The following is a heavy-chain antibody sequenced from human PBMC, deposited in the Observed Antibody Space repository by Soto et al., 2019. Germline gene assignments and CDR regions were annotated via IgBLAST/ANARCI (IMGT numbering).Heavy chain of an antibody. CDR3: ARQEGYCSGGSRYSDAFDI. J-gene: IGHJ3*02. Sequence: QVQLVQSGAEVKKPGSSVKVSCKASGGTFSSYAISWVRQAPGQGLEWMGGIIPIYGTAKYAPKFQGRVTITAYESTSTAYMERSRLRSDDTAVYYCARQEGYCSGGSRYSDAFDIWGQGTMVTVSS. CDR1: GGTFSSYA. CDR2: IIPIYGTA. D-gene: IGHD2-15*01. V-gene: IGHV1-69*01.